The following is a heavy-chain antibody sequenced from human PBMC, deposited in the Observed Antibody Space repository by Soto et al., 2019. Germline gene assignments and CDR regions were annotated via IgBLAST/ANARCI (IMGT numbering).Heavy chain of an antibody. Sequence: ASVKVSCKASGYTFTSYGISWVRQAPGQGLEWMGWISAYNGNTNYAQKLQGRVTMTTDTSTSTAYMELRSLRSDDTAVYYCARDFPRHQQNHYDYIWGTQPRAVDYWGQGTLVTV. CDR2: ISAYNGNT. V-gene: IGHV1-18*01. J-gene: IGHJ4*02. CDR3: ARDFPRHQQNHYDYIWGTQPRAVDY. CDR1: GYTFTSYG. D-gene: IGHD3-16*01.